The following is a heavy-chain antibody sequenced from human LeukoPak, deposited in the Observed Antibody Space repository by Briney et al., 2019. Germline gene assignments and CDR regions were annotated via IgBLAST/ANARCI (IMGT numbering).Heavy chain of an antibody. V-gene: IGHV1-24*01. J-gene: IGHJ5*02. CDR3: ATSPAAAPDWFDP. CDR1: RYTLTELS. D-gene: IGHD2-2*01. CDR2: FDPEDGET. Sequence: ASVKVSCKVSRYTLTELSMHWVRQAPGKGLEWMGGFDPEDGETIYAQKFQGRVTMTEDTSTDTAYMELSSLRSEDTAVYYCATSPAAAPDWFDPWGQGTLVTVSS.